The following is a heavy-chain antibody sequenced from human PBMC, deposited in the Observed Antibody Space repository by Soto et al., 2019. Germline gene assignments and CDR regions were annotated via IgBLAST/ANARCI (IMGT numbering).Heavy chain of an antibody. Sequence: GGSLRLSCAASGFTVSSNYMSWVRQAPGKGLEWVSVIYSGGSTYYADSVKGRFTISRDNSKNTLYLQMNSLRAEDTALYYCARVTAVLWFGELLNYFDYWGQGTLVTVSS. D-gene: IGHD3-10*01. V-gene: IGHV3-66*01. CDR1: GFTVSSNY. J-gene: IGHJ4*02. CDR2: IYSGGST. CDR3: ARVTAVLWFGELLNYFDY.